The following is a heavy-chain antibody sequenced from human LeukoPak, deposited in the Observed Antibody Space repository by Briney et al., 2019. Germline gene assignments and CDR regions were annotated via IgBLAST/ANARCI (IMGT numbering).Heavy chain of an antibody. CDR1: GGTFSSYA. CDR3: ARAPPAAPIDY. J-gene: IGHJ4*02. CDR2: IIPILGIA. Sequence: ASVKVSCKASGGTFSSYAIIWVRQAPGQGLGWMGRIIPILGIANYAQKFQGRVTITADKSTSTAYMELSSLRSEDTAVYYCARAPPAAPIDYWGQGTLVTVSS. V-gene: IGHV1-69*04. D-gene: IGHD2-2*01.